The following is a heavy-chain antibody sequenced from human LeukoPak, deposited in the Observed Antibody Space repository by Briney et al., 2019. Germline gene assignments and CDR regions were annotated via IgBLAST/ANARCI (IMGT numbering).Heavy chain of an antibody. D-gene: IGHD3-9*01. CDR1: GASITYY. CDR2: VHRDGYT. J-gene: IGHJ4*02. V-gene: IGHV4-4*02. Sequence: SETLSLTCAVSGASITYYWSWVRQPPGKGLEWIGEVHRDGYTNYNPSLKSRVTMSVDKSKNQLSLQLTSVTAADTAVYYCARVRRDISTGYYPFYFDFWGPGTLVTVSS. CDR3: ARVRRDISTGYYPFYFDF.